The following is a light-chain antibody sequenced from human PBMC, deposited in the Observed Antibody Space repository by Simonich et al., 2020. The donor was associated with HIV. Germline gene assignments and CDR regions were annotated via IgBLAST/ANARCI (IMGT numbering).Light chain of an antibody. J-gene: IGLJ2*01. CDR2: EVS. V-gene: IGLV2-8*01. CDR3: SSYAGSNNLV. Sequence: QSALTQPASVSGSPGQPVTISCTGTSSDVGGYNYVSWDQQHPGKAPKLMIYEVSKLPSGVPARFSGSKAGNTASLTVSGLQAEDEAEYYCSSYAGSNNLVFGGGTKVTVL. CDR1: SSDVGGYNY.